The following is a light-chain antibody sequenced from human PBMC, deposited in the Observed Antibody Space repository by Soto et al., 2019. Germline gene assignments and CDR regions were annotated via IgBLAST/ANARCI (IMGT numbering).Light chain of an antibody. CDR3: QQYNSYKWT. CDR1: QSFSDW. V-gene: IGKV1-5*03. Sequence: DIQMTQSPSTLSASVGDRVTITCRASQSFSDWLAWYQQKPGKAPKLLISMASNLQTGVPSRFSGSQSGTEFTLTISSVLPDDFATYYWQQYNSYKWTFGQGTKVEIK. CDR2: MAS. J-gene: IGKJ1*01.